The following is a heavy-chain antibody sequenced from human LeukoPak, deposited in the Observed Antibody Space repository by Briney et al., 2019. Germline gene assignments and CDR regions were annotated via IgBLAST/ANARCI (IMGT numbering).Heavy chain of an antibody. V-gene: IGHV3-20*04. Sequence: GGSLRLSCAVSGFTFRTYAMSWVRQAPGKGLEWVSGINWNGGSTGYADSVKGRFTISRDNGKSSLYLQMNSLRAEDTGLYYCAREGYCSGCSCLYYYYYYMDVWGKGTTVTVSS. CDR2: INWNGGST. J-gene: IGHJ6*03. CDR3: AREGYCSGCSCLYYYYYYMDV. CDR1: GFTFRTYA. D-gene: IGHD2-15*01.